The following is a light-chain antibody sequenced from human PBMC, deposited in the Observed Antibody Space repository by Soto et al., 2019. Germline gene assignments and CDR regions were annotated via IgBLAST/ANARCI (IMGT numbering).Light chain of an antibody. J-gene: IGKJ1*01. V-gene: IGKV1-39*01. CDR2: AAS. Sequence: DIQMPQSPSSLSESAGDRVTITCRASQGISTYLNWYQQKPGKAPKLLIYAASSLQSGVPSRFSGSGSETDFTLTISSLQPEDFATYSCQQSYSTTWTFGQGTKVDI. CDR1: QGISTY. CDR3: QQSYSTTWT.